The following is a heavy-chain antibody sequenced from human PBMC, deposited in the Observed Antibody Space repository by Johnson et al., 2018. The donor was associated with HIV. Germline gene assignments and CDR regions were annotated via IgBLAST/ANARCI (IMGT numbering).Heavy chain of an antibody. J-gene: IGHJ3*02. CDR1: GFTFDDYG. V-gene: IGHV3-23*04. CDR3: AKELAADGVDAFDI. D-gene: IGHD6-13*01. CDR2: ISGGEDDT. Sequence: VQLVESGGGVVRPGGSLRLSCAASGFTFDDYGMSWVRQAPGKGLEWVSFISGGEDDTYYADSVKGRFTISRDNSKTTLYLQMNSLRDEDTAVYYCAKELAADGVDAFDIWGQWTMVTVS.